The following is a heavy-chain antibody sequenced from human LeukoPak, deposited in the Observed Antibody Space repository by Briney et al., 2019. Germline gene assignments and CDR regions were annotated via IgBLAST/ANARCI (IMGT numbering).Heavy chain of an antibody. Sequence: SETLSLTCTVSGGXIGSYYCSWIRQPAGKGLEWIGRIYASGNANYHPSLKSRVTMPVDTSKNQLSLNLTSVTAADTAVYYCARGDYPMDVWGQGTTVTVSS. D-gene: IGHD4/OR15-4a*01. CDR3: ARGDYPMDV. V-gene: IGHV4-4*07. CDR2: IYASGNA. CDR1: GGXIGSYY. J-gene: IGHJ6*02.